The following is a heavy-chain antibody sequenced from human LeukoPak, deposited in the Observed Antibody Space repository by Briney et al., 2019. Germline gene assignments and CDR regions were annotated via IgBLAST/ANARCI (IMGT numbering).Heavy chain of an antibody. Sequence: GRSLRLSCTASGFTFSSYAMHWVRHAPGKGLESVAVISYDGSNKYYADSVKGRFTISRDNSKNTLYLQMNSLRAEDTAVYYCARGSSIAVAGTLTPPFDYWGQGTLVTVSS. D-gene: IGHD6-19*01. V-gene: IGHV3-30-3*01. CDR3: ARGSSIAVAGTLTPPFDY. J-gene: IGHJ4*02. CDR2: ISYDGSNK. CDR1: GFTFSSYA.